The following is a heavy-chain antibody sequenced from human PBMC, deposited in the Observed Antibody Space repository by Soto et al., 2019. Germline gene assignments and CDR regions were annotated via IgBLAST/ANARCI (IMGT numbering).Heavy chain of an antibody. CDR3: ARDYDSSGYYFDY. V-gene: IGHV1-69*13. J-gene: IGHJ4*02. CDR1: GGTFSSYA. CDR2: IIPIFGTA. D-gene: IGHD3-22*01. Sequence: GASVKVSCKASGGTFSSYAISWLRQSPGQGLEWMGGIIPIFGTANYAQKFQGRVTITADESTSTAYMELSSLRSEDTAVYYCARDYDSSGYYFDYWGQGTLVTVSS.